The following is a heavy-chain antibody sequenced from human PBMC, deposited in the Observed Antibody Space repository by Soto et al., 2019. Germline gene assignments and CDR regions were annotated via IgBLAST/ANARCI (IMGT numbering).Heavy chain of an antibody. CDR3: ARERYCGGDCYSGLDY. CDR1: GFTFSSYA. CDR2: ISYDGSNK. Sequence: TGGSLRLSCAASGFTFSSYAMHWVRQAPGKGLEWVAVISYDGSNKYYADSVKGRFTISRDNSKNTLYLQMNSLRAEDTAVYYCARERYCGGDCYSGLDYWGQGTLVTVSS. J-gene: IGHJ4*02. D-gene: IGHD2-21*02. V-gene: IGHV3-30-3*01.